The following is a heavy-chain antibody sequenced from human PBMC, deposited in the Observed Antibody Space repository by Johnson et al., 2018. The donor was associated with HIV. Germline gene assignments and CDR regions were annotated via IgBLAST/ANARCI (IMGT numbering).Heavy chain of an antibody. CDR3: ARNPIRDVWSGAGDAFDI. Sequence: VLLVESGGGVVRPGGSLRLSCAASGFTFDDYGMSWVRQAPGKGLEWVSGINWNGGSTGYADSVKGRFTISRDNGKNSLYLQMNSLRAEDTALYYCARNPIRDVWSGAGDAFDIWGQGTMVTVSS. CDR2: INWNGGST. V-gene: IGHV3-20*04. D-gene: IGHD3-3*01. CDR1: GFTFDDYG. J-gene: IGHJ3*02.